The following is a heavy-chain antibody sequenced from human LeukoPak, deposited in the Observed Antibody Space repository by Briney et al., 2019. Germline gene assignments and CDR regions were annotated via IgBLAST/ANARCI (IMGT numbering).Heavy chain of an antibody. CDR3: ARDFQYQLLYFDY. V-gene: IGHV3-48*03. CDR1: GFTFSSYE. CDR2: ISSSSSTI. Sequence: GGSLRLSCAASGFTFSSYEMTWVRQAPGKGLEWVSYISSSSSTIYYADSVKGRFTISRDNAKNSLYLQMNRLRAEDTAVYYCARDFQYQLLYFDYWGQGTLVTVSS. D-gene: IGHD2-2*01. J-gene: IGHJ4*02.